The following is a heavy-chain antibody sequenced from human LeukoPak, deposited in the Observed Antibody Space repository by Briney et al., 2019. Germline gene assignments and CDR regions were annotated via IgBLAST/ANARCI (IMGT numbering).Heavy chain of an antibody. D-gene: IGHD3-22*01. CDR3: TTGPETYYYDSSGYPKGAFDI. V-gene: IGHV3-15*01. J-gene: IGHJ3*02. CDR1: GFTFSSYT. Sequence: GGSLRLSCAASGFTFSSYTMNWVRQAPGKGLEWVGRIKSKTDGGTTDYAAPVKGRFTISRDDSKNTLYLQMNSLKTEDTAVYYCTTGPETYYYDSSGYPKGAFDIWGQGTMVTVSS. CDR2: IKSKTDGGTT.